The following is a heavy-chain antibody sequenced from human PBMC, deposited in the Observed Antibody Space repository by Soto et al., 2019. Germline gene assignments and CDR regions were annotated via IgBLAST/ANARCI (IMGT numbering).Heavy chain of an antibody. CDR3: ARDSATPVRDYYYGMDV. CDR1: GFTFSSYS. CDR2: ISSSSSTI. J-gene: IGHJ6*02. V-gene: IGHV3-48*01. Sequence: PGGSLRLSCAASGFTFSSYSMNWVRQAPGKGLEWVSYISSSSSTIYYADSVKGRFTISRDNAKNSLYLQMNSLRAEDTAVYYCARDSATPVRDYYYGMDVWGQGTTVTV.